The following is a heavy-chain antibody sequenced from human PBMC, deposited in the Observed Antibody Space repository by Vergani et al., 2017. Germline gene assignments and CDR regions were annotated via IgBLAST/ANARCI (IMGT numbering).Heavy chain of an antibody. D-gene: IGHD3-10*01. J-gene: IGHJ5*02. CDR1: GSTVSGYY. V-gene: IGHV3-66*01. CDR3: ARGNYYGWGTYFAP. CDR2: IYSSDET. Sequence: ELQLVESGGGLVQPGGSLRLSCAASGSTVSGYYMTWVRQAPGKGLEWVSHIYSSDETYYADSVKSRVNISSDNSKNTPHLQINNLRVEDTAVYYCARGNYYGWGTYFAPWGQGTLVTVSS.